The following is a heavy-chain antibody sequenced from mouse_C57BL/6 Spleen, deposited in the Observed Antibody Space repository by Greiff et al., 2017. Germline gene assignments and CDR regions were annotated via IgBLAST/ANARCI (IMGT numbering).Heavy chain of an antibody. CDR1: GFTFSDYY. Sequence: EVKVEESGGGLVQPGGSLKLSCAASGFTFSDYYMYWVRQTPEKRLEWVAYISNGGGSTYYPDTVKGRFTISRDNAKNTLYLQMSRLKSEDTAMYYCARLDGHPGGYFDYWGQGTTLTVSS. J-gene: IGHJ2*01. CDR2: ISNGGGST. D-gene: IGHD2-3*01. V-gene: IGHV5-12*01. CDR3: ARLDGHPGGYFDY.